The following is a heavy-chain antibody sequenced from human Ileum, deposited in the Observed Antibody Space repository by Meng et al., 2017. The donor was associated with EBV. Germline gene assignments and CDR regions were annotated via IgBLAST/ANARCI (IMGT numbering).Heavy chain of an antibody. CDR2: IDRNSGYT. J-gene: IGHJ4*02. Sequence: QPVQPVHEVKRAGDSGEAACSASRATCTAHYSHGIRWAPEQGLEWVEWIDRNSGYTSYAKNVEGLVSMTSMTTVTTTYIELRKLKTDDTDVYYGARDAAGGNSFDFWGQGTLVTVSS. V-gene: IGHV1-2*02. D-gene: IGHD3-16*01. CDR3: ARDAAGGNSFDF. CDR1: RATCTAHY.